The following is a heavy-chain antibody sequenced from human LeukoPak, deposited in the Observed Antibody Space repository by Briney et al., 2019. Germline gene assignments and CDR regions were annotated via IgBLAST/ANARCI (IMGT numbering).Heavy chain of an antibody. V-gene: IGHV3-74*01. Sequence: GGSLRLSCAASGFTFGNYWVHWVRQAPGKGLVWVSLINADGSTTSYADSVKGRFTISRDNARNTLSLQMNSLTIEDTAVYYCIVVVEPPDSDGFDVWGQGTMITVPS. J-gene: IGHJ3*01. D-gene: IGHD1-14*01. CDR3: IVVVEPPDSDGFDV. CDR1: GFTFGNYW. CDR2: INADGSTT.